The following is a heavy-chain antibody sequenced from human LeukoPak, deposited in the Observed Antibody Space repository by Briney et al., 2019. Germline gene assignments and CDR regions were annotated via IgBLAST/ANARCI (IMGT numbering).Heavy chain of an antibody. CDR2: IPPGDSAT. Sequence: PGESLKISCKGSGYTFTSYWIGWVRQMRGKGLEWMGMIPPGDSATRYSPSFQGQVTVSADKSISTAYLQWSSLKASDTAMYYCARQVGATLYFDYWGQGTLVTVSS. CDR1: GYTFTSYW. V-gene: IGHV5-51*01. CDR3: ARQVGATLYFDY. J-gene: IGHJ4*02. D-gene: IGHD1-26*01.